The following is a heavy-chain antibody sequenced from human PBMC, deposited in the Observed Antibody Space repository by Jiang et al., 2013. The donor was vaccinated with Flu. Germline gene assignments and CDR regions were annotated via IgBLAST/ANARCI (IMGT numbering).Heavy chain of an antibody. V-gene: IGHV4-39*07. CDR3: ARVPYGGNQRVDY. CDR1: GGSISSSSYY. CDR2: IYYSGST. Sequence: LLKPSETLSLTCTVSGGSISSSSYYWGWIRQPPGKGLEWIGSIYYSGSTYYNPSLKSRVTISVDTSKNQFSLKLSSVTAADTAVYYCARVPYGGNQRVDYWGQGTLVTVSS. J-gene: IGHJ4*02. D-gene: IGHD4-23*01.